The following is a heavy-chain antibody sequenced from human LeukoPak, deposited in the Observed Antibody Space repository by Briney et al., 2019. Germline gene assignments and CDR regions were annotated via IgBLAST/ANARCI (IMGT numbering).Heavy chain of an antibody. D-gene: IGHD2-2*01. CDR1: GFTFTSHD. CDR2: ISAYNGNT. Sequence: GASVKVSCKASGFTFTSHDYNWVRQAPGQGLEWMGWISAYNGNTNYAQKLQGRVTMTTDTSTSTAYMELRSLRSDDTAVYYCARAGGYCSSTSCYVFNVDYWGQGTLVTVSS. V-gene: IGHV1-18*01. CDR3: ARAGGYCSSTSCYVFNVDY. J-gene: IGHJ4*02.